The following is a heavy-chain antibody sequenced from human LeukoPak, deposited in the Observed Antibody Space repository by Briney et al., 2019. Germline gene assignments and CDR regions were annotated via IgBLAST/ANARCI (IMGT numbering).Heavy chain of an antibody. V-gene: IGHV4-34*01. CDR1: GGSISSYY. D-gene: IGHD6-6*01. CDR2: INHSGST. Sequence: SETLSLTCTVSGGSISSYYWSWIRQPPGKGLEWIGEINHSGSTNYNPSLKSRVTISVDTSKNQFSLKLSSVTAADTAVYYCARMVAARPPDYWGQGTLVTVSS. CDR3: ARMVAARPPDY. J-gene: IGHJ4*02.